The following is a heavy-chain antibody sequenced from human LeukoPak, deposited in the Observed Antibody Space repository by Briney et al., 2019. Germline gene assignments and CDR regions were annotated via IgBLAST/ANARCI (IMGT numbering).Heavy chain of an antibody. CDR3: ARGGQNFDFWRFDY. CDR2: ISGSGGST. V-gene: IGHV3-23*01. Sequence: GGSLRLSCAGSGFTFNDHAMSWVRQAPGNGLEWVSSISGSGGSTYYADYVKGRSTISRDNSKKVVYFEMNSLRGEDTAVYFCARGGQNFDFWRFDYWGQGTLAVVSS. D-gene: IGHD3-3*01. CDR1: GFTFNDHA. J-gene: IGHJ4*02.